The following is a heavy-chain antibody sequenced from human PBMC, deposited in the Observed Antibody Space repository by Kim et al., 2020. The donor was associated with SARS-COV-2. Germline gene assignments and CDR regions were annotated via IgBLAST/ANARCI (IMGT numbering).Heavy chain of an antibody. V-gene: IGHV1-69*13. CDR2: IIPIFGTA. CDR1: GGTFSSYA. J-gene: IGHJ6*02. CDR3: ARSGDIVATIIYYGMDV. D-gene: IGHD5-12*01. Sequence: SVKVSCKASGGTFSSYAISWVRQAPGQGLEWMGGIIPIFGTANYAQKFQGRVTITADESTSTAYMELSSLRSEDTAVYYCARSGDIVATIIYYGMDVWGQGTTVTVSS.